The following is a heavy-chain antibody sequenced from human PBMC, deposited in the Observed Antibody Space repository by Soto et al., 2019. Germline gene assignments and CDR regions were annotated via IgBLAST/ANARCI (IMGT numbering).Heavy chain of an antibody. CDR2: INAGNGNT. V-gene: IGHV1-3*01. CDR1: GYTFTSYA. J-gene: IGHJ4*02. D-gene: IGHD1-26*01. CDR3: ARELGKLVGATSSAFDY. Sequence: QVQLVQSGAEVKKPGASVKVSCKASGYTFTSYAMHWVRQAPGQRLEWMGWINAGNGNTKYSQKFQGRVTITRDTSASTAYMELSSLRSEDTAVYYCARELGKLVGATSSAFDYWGQGTLVTVSS.